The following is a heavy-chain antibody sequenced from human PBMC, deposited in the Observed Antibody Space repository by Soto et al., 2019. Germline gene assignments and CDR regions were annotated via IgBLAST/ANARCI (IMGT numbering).Heavy chain of an antibody. J-gene: IGHJ5*02. Sequence: QLQLQESGPGLLKPSETLSLTCTVSGGSISSSSYYWGWIRQPPGKGLEWIGSIYYSGSTYYNPSLKSRVTISVDMSKNQFSLKLSSVTAADTAVYYCARPTVAGNLGWFDPWGQGTLVTVSS. CDR3: ARPTVAGNLGWFDP. D-gene: IGHD6-19*01. V-gene: IGHV4-39*01. CDR2: IYYSGST. CDR1: GGSISSSSYY.